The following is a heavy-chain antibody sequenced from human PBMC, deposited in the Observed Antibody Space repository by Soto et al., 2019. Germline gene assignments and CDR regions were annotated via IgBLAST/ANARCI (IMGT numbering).Heavy chain of an antibody. Sequence: QVQLVESGGGVVQPGRSLILSCAASGFSLSNCGMHWVRQAPGKGLEGVAMISYDGSQEHFIDSVKGRFTISRDNSKNTLYMQMISLRPEDTDVYYCAQDLYNSGWYNYFDPWGQGTLVTVSS. CDR2: ISYDGSQE. J-gene: IGHJ5*02. CDR3: AQDLYNSGWYNYFDP. D-gene: IGHD6-19*01. CDR1: GFSLSNCG. V-gene: IGHV3-30*18.